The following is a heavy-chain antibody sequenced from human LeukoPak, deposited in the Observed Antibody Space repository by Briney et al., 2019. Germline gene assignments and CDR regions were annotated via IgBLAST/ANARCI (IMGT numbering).Heavy chain of an antibody. CDR1: GFTFSSYA. D-gene: IGHD3-10*01. V-gene: IGHV3-23*01. CDR3: AKEANLAGYFDY. Sequence: GGSLRLSCAASGFTFSSYAMRWVRQAPGKGLEWISSISGSGGSTNSADSVKGRFTISGDNSKNTLYLQMNSLRAEDTAVYYCAKEANLAGYFDYWGQGTLVTVSS. CDR2: ISGSGGST. J-gene: IGHJ4*02.